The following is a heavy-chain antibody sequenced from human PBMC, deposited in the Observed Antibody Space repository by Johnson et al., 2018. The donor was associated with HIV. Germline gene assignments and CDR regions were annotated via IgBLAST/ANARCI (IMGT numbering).Heavy chain of an antibody. Sequence: QVQLVESGGGVVQVGRSLRLSCEASGFTFSRYGMHWVRQAPGKGLEWVAVIWYDGSNKNYTESVKGRFSISRDNSKNTLYLQMNRLRAEDTATYYCAKSPGKDNGGNSGGIDFWGQGTRVIVSS. CDR2: IWYDGSNK. CDR3: AKSPGKDNGGNSGGIDF. J-gene: IGHJ3*01. CDR1: GFTFSRYG. D-gene: IGHD4-23*01. V-gene: IGHV3-33*03.